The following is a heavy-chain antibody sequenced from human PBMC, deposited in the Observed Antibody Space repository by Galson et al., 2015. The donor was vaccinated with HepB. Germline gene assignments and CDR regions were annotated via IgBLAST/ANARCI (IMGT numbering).Heavy chain of an antibody. CDR1: GYMFTTYP. CDR3: ARGGGRGEYDTFDI. D-gene: IGHD3-16*01. Sequence: SVKVSCKASGYMFTTYPMNWVRQAPGQGLKWMGWININTGNPTYAQGFTGRFVFSLDTSVSTAYPQISSLKADDTAVYYCARGGGRGEYDTFDIWGQGTMITVSS. CDR2: ININTGNP. J-gene: IGHJ3*02. V-gene: IGHV7-4-1*02.